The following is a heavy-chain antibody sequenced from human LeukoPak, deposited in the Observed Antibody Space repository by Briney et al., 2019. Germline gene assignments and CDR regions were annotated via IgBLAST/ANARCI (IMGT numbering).Heavy chain of an antibody. V-gene: IGHV4-39*01. D-gene: IGHD3-22*01. CDR2: IYYSGST. CDR1: GGSINSDDYY. J-gene: IGHJ4*02. CDR3: ARGPSPYYYDSSGYYELTIFDY. Sequence: SETLSLTCTVSGGSINSDDYYWSWIRQPPGKGLEWIGSIYYSGSTYYNPSLKSRVTISVDTSKNQFSLKLSSVTAADTAVYYCARGPSPYYYDSSGYYELTIFDYWGQGTLVTVSS.